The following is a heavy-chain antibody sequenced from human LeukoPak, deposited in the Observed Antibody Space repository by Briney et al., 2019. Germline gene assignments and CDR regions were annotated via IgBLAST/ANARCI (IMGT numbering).Heavy chain of an antibody. D-gene: IGHD4-17*01. V-gene: IGHV3-23*01. Sequence: GGSLRLSCAASGFTFSRYAMSWVRQAPGKGLEWVSAISGSGGSTYYADSVKGRFTNSRDNSKNTLYLQMNSLRAEDTDVYYCAKDHRGRTGDYHLDYWGQETLVTVSS. CDR1: GFTFSRYA. J-gene: IGHJ4*02. CDR2: ISGSGGST. CDR3: AKDHRGRTGDYHLDY.